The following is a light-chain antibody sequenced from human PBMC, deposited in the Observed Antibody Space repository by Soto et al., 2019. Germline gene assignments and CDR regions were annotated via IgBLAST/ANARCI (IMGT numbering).Light chain of an antibody. CDR2: AAS. Sequence: DIQLTQSPSFLSASVGDRVTITCRASQGISSYLAWYQQKPGKAPNLLIYAASTLQSGVPSRFSGSGSGTEFTLTISSLQPEDFATYYCQQRNSYPPTFGQGTRLEIQ. V-gene: IGKV1-9*01. CDR1: QGISSY. CDR3: QQRNSYPPT. J-gene: IGKJ5*01.